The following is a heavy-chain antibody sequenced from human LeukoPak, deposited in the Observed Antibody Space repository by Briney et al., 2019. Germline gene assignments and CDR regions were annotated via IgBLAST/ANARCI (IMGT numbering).Heavy chain of an antibody. V-gene: IGHV3-7*01. CDR1: GFTFSNYW. CDR2: IKQDGSEK. J-gene: IGHJ4*02. D-gene: IGHD4-11*01. Sequence: PGGSLRLSCVASGFTFSNYWMSWVRQAPGKGPEWVASIKQDGSEKFYVDSVKGRFTISKDNAKNSLYLQMSSLRAEDTAVYYCAREDHSKYEYWGQGTLVTVSS. CDR3: AREDHSKYEY.